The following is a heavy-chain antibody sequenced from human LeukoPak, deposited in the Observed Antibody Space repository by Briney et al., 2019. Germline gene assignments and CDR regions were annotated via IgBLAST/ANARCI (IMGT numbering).Heavy chain of an antibody. CDR3: ARGPSYDFWSGYYSDY. CDR2: IYHSGST. D-gene: IGHD3-3*01. J-gene: IGHJ4*02. Sequence: PSETLSLTCTVSGGSISSSSYYWGWTRQPPGKGLEWIGYIYHSGSTYYNPSLKSRVTISVDRSKNQFSLKLSSVTAADTAVYYCARGPSYDFWSGYYSDYWGQGTLVTVSS. CDR1: GGSISSSSYY. V-gene: IGHV4-39*07.